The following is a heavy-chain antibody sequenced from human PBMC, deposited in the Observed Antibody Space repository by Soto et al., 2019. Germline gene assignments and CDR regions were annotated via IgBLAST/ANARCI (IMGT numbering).Heavy chain of an antibody. V-gene: IGHV3-23*01. CDR3: AKDRYSGSYFDY. D-gene: IGHD1-26*01. Sequence: EVQLLESGGGLVQPGGSLRLSCAASGFTFSSYDMNWVRQAPGLGLEWVSAISGSGGSTYYADSVKGRFTISRDNSKSTLYLQMNSLRAEDTAGYYCAKDRYSGSYFDYWGQGTLVTVSS. CDR2: ISGSGGST. J-gene: IGHJ4*02. CDR1: GFTFSSYD.